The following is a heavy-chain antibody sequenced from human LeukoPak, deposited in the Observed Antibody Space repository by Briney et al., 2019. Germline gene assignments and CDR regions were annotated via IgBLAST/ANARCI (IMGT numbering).Heavy chain of an antibody. CDR1: GFTFSSYG. CDR3: AKVWQYQRWYYYGIDV. D-gene: IGHD2-2*01. V-gene: IGHV3-30*18. CDR2: ISYDGSNK. Sequence: SGGSLRLSCAASGFTFSSYGMHWVRQAPGKGLEWVAVISYDGSNKYYADSVKGRFTISRDNSKNTLYLQMNSLRAEDTAVYYCAKVWQYQRWYYYGIDVWGQGTTVTVSS. J-gene: IGHJ6*02.